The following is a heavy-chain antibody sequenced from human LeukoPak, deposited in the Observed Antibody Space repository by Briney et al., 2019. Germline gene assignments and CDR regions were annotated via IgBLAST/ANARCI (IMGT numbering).Heavy chain of an antibody. CDR1: GFTFDDYG. D-gene: IGHD3-3*01. J-gene: IGHJ4*02. Sequence: PGGSLRLSCAASGFTFDDYGMSWVRQAPGKGLEWVSGINWSGRSTGYADSVKGRFTISRDNAKNSLYLQMNSLRAEDTALYYCARGGISIFGVVIHSDYWGQGTLVTVSS. V-gene: IGHV3-20*04. CDR3: ARGGISIFGVVIHSDY. CDR2: INWSGRST.